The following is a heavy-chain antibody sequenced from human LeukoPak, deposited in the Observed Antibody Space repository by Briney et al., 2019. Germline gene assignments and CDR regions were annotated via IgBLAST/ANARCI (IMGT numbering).Heavy chain of an antibody. Sequence: GGSLRLSCAASGFTFSSYAMSWVRQAPGKGLEWVSAISGSGGSTYYADSVKGRFTISRDNSKNTLYLQMNSLRAEDTSVYYCAKDHGDSGWWFNYDIDIWGQGTTVTVSS. CDR2: ISGSGGST. CDR3: AKDHGDSGWWFNYDIDI. D-gene: IGHD6-19*01. V-gene: IGHV3-23*01. J-gene: IGHJ6*02. CDR1: GFTFSSYA.